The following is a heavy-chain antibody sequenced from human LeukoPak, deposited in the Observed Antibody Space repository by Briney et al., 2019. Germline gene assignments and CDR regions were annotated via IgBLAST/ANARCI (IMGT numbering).Heavy chain of an antibody. CDR1: GGSISISSYY. Sequence: KASETLSLTCTVSGGSISISSYYWGWVRQPPGKGLEWIANVYYSGSTYYNPSLKSRVTISINTSKNQFSLKVTSVTAADTAVYYCARIPSPGWFDPWGQGTLVTVSS. V-gene: IGHV4-39*07. J-gene: IGHJ5*02. CDR2: VYYSGST. CDR3: ARIPSPGWFDP.